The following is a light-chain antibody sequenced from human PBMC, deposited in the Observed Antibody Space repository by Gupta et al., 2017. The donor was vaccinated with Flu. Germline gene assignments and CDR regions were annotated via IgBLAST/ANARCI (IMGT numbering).Light chain of an antibody. J-gene: IGKJ4*01. CDR1: QSVSSN. V-gene: IGKV3-15*01. Sequence: EIVLTQSPATLSVSPGERATISCRASQSVSSNLAWYQQKPGQAPRRLIYGAPTRATGIPARFSGSGSGTEFTLTSSSLQAEDVAVDYCQQYNNWPPEITFGGGTKVEIK. CDR2: GAP. CDR3: QQYNNWPPEIT.